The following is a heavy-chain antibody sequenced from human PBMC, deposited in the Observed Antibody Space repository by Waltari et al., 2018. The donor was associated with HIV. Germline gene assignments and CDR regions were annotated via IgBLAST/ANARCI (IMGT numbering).Heavy chain of an antibody. CDR2: IRPSNGVT. Sequence: QERLVQSGAEVKNPGASVKVSCHTSGYNFATYHMHWVRQAPGEGLEWLGWIRPSNGVTDYAQKFQGWVSLTRDTSTETVYLTLNRLRSEDTAIYYCARGESTTWANLDFWGQGTLVSVSS. D-gene: IGHD1-26*01. V-gene: IGHV1-2*04. J-gene: IGHJ4*02. CDR3: ARGESTTWANLDF. CDR1: GYNFATYH.